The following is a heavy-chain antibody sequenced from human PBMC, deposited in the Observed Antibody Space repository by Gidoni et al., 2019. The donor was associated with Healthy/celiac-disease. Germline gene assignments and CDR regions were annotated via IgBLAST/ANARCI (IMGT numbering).Heavy chain of an antibody. CDR2: ST. J-gene: IGHJ5*02. V-gene: IGHV4-31*02. Sequence: STYYNPSLKSRVTISVDTSKNQFSLKLSSVTAADTAVYYCGGCMLPYCWFDPWGQGTLVTVSS. D-gene: IGHD2-8*01. CDR3: GGCMLPYCWFDP.